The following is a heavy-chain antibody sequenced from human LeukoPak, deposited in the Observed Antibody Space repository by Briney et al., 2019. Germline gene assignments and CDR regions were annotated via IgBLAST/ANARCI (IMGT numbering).Heavy chain of an antibody. J-gene: IGHJ4*02. CDR3: AKWAPLGVSYWDC. CDR2: ISGRGGTT. V-gene: IGHV3-23*01. CDR1: GFTFSSYD. D-gene: IGHD3-16*01. Sequence: GGSLRLSCAASGFTFSSYDMYWVRQAPGKGLEWVSDISGRGGTTYYADSVKGRFTISRDNSKNTLYVQMNSLRAEDTAVYYCAKWAPLGVSYWDCWGQGTLVTVSS.